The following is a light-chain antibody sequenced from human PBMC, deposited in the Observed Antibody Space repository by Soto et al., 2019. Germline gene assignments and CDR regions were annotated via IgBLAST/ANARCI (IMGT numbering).Light chain of an antibody. CDR2: DVS. CDR3: SSYTSSSTDV. Sequence: QSALTQPASVSGSPGQSITISCTGTSSDVGFSNYVFWYQQHPGKAPKLIISDVSNRPSGVSNRFSGSKSGNTASLTISGLQDEDEADYYCSSYTSSSTDVFGTGTKVTVL. V-gene: IGLV2-14*01. J-gene: IGLJ1*01. CDR1: SSDVGFSNY.